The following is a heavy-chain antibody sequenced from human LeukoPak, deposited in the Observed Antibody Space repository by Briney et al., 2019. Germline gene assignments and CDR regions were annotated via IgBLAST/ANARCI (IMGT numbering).Heavy chain of an antibody. J-gene: IGHJ4*02. Sequence: GGSLRLSSAASGFTFSGYIMNWVRQAPGKGLEWVAFIGTSGNIIYYADSVKGRFTVSRDNAKNSLYLQMNSLRAEDTAVYYCARDQWLDYWGQGTLVTVSS. CDR3: ARDQWLDY. V-gene: IGHV3-48*01. D-gene: IGHD2-8*01. CDR1: GFTFSGYI. CDR2: IGTSGNII.